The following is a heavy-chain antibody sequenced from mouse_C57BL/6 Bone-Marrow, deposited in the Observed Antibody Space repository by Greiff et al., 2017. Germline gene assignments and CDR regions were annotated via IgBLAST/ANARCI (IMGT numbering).Heavy chain of an antibody. J-gene: IGHJ3*01. CDR3: ARDDYDMAWFAY. CDR2: ISSGSSTI. V-gene: IGHV5-17*01. Sequence: EVMLVESGGGLVKPGGSLKLSCAASGFTFSDYGMHWVRQAPEKGLEWVAYISSGSSTIYYADTVKGRFTISRDNAKNTLFLQMTSLRSEDTAMYYCARDDYDMAWFAYWGQGTLVTVSA. D-gene: IGHD2-4*01. CDR1: GFTFSDYG.